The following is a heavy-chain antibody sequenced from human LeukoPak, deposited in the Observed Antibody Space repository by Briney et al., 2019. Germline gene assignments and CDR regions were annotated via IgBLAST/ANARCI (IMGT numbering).Heavy chain of an antibody. V-gene: IGHV1-69*06. J-gene: IGHJ4*02. CDR3: ARDRGLGAAATDY. Sequence: SMKVSCKASGGTFSSYAISWVRQAPGQGLEWMGGIIPIFGTANYAQKFQGRVTITADKSTSTAYMELSSLRSEDTAVYYCARDRGLGAAATDYWGQGTLVTVSS. CDR2: IIPIFGTA. CDR1: GGTFSSYA. D-gene: IGHD3-16*01.